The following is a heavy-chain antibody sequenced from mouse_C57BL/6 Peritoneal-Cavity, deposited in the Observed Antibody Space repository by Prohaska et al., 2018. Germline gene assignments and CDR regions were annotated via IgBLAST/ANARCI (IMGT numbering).Heavy chain of an antibody. J-gene: IGHJ1*03. D-gene: IGHD1-1*01. CDR2: INPNNGGT. Sequence: HGKSLEWIGDINPNNGGTSYKQKFKGKATLTVDKSSSTAYMELRSLTSEDSAVYYCARSLYYYGSSYGYWYFDVWGTGTTVTVSS. V-gene: IGHV1-26*01. CDR3: ARSLYYYGSSYGYWYFDV.